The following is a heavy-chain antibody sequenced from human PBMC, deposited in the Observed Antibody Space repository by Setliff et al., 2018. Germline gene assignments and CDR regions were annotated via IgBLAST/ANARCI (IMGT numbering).Heavy chain of an antibody. Sequence: SETLSLTCSVSDFSINSGYYWGWIRQSPGEGLEWIGRIYRNGNTYYNPSLKSRVTISVDTSKNQFSLKLSSVTAADTAVYYCARVPNFWSGYLDYWGQGTLVTVSS. V-gene: IGHV4-38-2*01. J-gene: IGHJ4*02. D-gene: IGHD3-3*01. CDR2: IYRNGNT. CDR3: ARVPNFWSGYLDY. CDR1: DFSINSGYY.